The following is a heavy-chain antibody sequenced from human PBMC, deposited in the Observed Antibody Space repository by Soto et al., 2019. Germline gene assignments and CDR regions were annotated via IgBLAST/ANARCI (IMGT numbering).Heavy chain of an antibody. J-gene: IGHJ6*03. CDR3: AHYFYFYYYMDV. V-gene: IGHV3-66*01. CDR1: GFTVSSNY. CDR2: IYSGGST. Sequence: GSLRLSCAASGFTVSSNYMSWVRQAPGKGLEWVSVIYSGGSTYYADSVKGRFTISRDNSKNTLYLQMNSLRAEDTAVYYCAHYFYFYYYMDVWGKGTTVTVSS.